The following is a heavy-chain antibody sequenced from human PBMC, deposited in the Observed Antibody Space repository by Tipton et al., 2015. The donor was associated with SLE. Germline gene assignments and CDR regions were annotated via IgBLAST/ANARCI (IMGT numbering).Heavy chain of an antibody. Sequence: TLSLTCAVSGYSISSGYYWSWIRQPPGKGLEWIGSIYYSGSTYYNPSLKSRVTISVDTSKNQFSLKLSSVTAADTAVYYCARYGTYDGSRYFQHWGQGTLVTVSS. J-gene: IGHJ1*01. CDR2: IYYSGST. CDR1: GYSISSGYY. V-gene: IGHV4-38-2*01. CDR3: ARYGTYDGSRYFQH. D-gene: IGHD1-26*01.